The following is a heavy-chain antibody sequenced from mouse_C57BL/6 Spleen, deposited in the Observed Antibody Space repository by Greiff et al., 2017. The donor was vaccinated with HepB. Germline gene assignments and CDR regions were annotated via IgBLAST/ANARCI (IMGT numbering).Heavy chain of an antibody. CDR3: ARRGYSNYFDY. V-gene: IGHV7-1*01. J-gene: IGHJ2*01. CDR1: GFTFSDFY. CDR2: SRNKANDYTT. D-gene: IGHD2-5*01. Sequence: EVMLVESGGGLVQSGRSLRLSCATSGFTFSDFYMEWVRQAPGKGLEWIAASRNKANDYTTEYSASVKGRFIVSRDTSQSILYLQMNALRAEDTAIYYCARRGYSNYFDYWGQGTTLTVSS.